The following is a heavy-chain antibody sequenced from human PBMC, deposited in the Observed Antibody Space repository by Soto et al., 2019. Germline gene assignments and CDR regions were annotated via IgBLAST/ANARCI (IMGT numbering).Heavy chain of an antibody. V-gene: IGHV1-69*04. CDR2: IIPNLGIA. D-gene: IGHD3-22*01. CDR3: ARDSPVGYDSSGPTSY. CDR1: GGTFSSYT. J-gene: IGHJ4*02. Sequence: SVKVSCKASGGTFSSYTISWVRQAPGQGLEWMGRIIPNLGIANYAQKFQGRVTITADKSTSTAYMELSSLRSEDTAVYYCARDSPVGYDSSGPTSYWGQGTLVTVSS.